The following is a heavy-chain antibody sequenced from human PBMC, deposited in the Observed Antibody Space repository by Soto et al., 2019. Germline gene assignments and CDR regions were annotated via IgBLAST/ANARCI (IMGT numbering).Heavy chain of an antibody. CDR3: AHTIGSGSYIPY. CDR1: GDSISNNNW. D-gene: IGHD3-10*01. V-gene: IGHV4-4*02. Sequence: QVQLQESGPGLTKPSGTLSLTCAVSGDSISNNNWWSWVRQPPGKGLEWIGEVHHSGRSNSNQSLKSRVTMSIDTSKNQFSLRLDSVTAADTAVYYCAHTIGSGSYIPYWGQGTLVTVSS. CDR2: VHHSGRS. J-gene: IGHJ4*02.